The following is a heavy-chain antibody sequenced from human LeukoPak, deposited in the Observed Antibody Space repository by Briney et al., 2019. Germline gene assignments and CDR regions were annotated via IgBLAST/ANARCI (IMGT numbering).Heavy chain of an antibody. CDR2: INPNSGGT. J-gene: IGHJ4*02. V-gene: IGHV1-2*02. CDR1: GYTFTSYY. Sequence: ASAKVSCKASGYTFTSYYMHWVRQAPGQGLEWMGWINPNSGGTNYAQNFQGRVTMTRDTSISTAYMELSSLRSDDTAVYYCARDRGRRDGYHFDYWGQGTLVTVSS. CDR3: ARDRGRRDGYHFDY. D-gene: IGHD5-24*01.